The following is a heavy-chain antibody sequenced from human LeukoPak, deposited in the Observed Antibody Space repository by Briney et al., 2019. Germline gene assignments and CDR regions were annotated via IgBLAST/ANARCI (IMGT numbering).Heavy chain of an antibody. V-gene: IGHV1-69*02. CDR2: VIPILGVA. CDR1: GVTFSSYT. Sequence: ASVKVSCKASGVTFSSYTISWVRQAPGQGLEWMGRVIPILGVANYAQKLQGRVTLTADKSTSTAYMELSSLRSEDTAVYYCASGSRGDHFDYWGQGTLVTVSS. CDR3: ASGSRGDHFDY. D-gene: IGHD2-21*02. J-gene: IGHJ4*02.